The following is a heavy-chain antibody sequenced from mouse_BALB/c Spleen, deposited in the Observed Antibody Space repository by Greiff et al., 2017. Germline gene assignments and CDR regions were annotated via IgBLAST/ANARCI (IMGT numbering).Heavy chain of an antibody. CDR3: ARATTATLYAMDY. CDR2: ISYDGSN. Sequence: EVQLVESGPGLVKPSQSLSLTCSVTGYSITSGYYWNWIRQFPGNKLEWMGYISYDGSNNYNPSLKNRISITRDTSKNQFFLKLNSVTTEDTATYYCARATTATLYAMDYWGQGTSVTVSS. D-gene: IGHD1-2*01. J-gene: IGHJ4*01. V-gene: IGHV3-6*02. CDR1: GYSITSGYY.